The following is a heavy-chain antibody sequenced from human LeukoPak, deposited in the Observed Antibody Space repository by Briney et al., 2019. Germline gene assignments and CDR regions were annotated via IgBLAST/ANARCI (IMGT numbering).Heavy chain of an antibody. CDR3: ARDIAAAGDY. CDR1: GFTFSSYS. CDR2: ISSSSSYI. V-gene: IGHV3-21*01. Sequence: GGSLRLSCVASGFTFSSYSMNWVRQAPGKGLEWVSSISSSSSYIYYADSVKGRFTISRDNAKNSLYLQMNSLRAEDTAVYYCARDIAAAGDYWGQGTLVTVSS. J-gene: IGHJ4*02. D-gene: IGHD6-13*01.